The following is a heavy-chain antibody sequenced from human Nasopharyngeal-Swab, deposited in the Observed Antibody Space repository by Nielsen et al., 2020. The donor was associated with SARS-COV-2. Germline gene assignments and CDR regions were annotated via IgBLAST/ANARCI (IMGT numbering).Heavy chain of an antibody. D-gene: IGHD6-13*01. CDR2: IYYSGST. Sequence: SETLSLTCPVSGGSISSSSYYWCWIRQPPGKGLEWIGSIYYSGSTYYNPSLKSRVTISVDTSKNQFSLKLSSVTAADTAVYYCVGSSWYGDYYYYYGMDVWGQGTTVTVSS. J-gene: IGHJ6*02. CDR1: GGSISSSSYY. V-gene: IGHV4-39*07. CDR3: VGSSWYGDYYYYYGMDV.